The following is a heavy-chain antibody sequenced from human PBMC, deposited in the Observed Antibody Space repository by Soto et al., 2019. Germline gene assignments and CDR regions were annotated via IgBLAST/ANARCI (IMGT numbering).Heavy chain of an antibody. J-gene: IGHJ6*03. CDR3: ARVTLRGYYYYYMDV. CDR1: GGSFSGYY. D-gene: IGHD3-10*01. V-gene: IGHV4-34*01. Sequence: SETLSLTCAVYGGSFSGYYWSWIRQPPGKGLEWIGEINHSGSTNYNPSLKSRVTISVDTSKNQFSLKLSSVTAADTAVYYCARVTLRGYYYYYMDVWGKGTTVTVSS. CDR2: INHSGST.